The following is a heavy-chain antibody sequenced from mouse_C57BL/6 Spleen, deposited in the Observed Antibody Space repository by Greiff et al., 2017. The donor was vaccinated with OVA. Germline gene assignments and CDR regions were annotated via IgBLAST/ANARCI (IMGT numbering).Heavy chain of an antibody. CDR2: ISSGGSYT. J-gene: IGHJ3*01. CDR1: GFTFSSYG. D-gene: IGHD1-1*01. Sequence: EVKLVESGGDLVKPGGSLKLSCAASGFTFSSYGMSWVRQTPDKRLEWVATISSGGSYTYYPDSVKGRFTISRDNAKNTLYLQMSSLKSEDTAMYYCARQGVITTVVAPFAYWGQGTLVTVSA. CDR3: ARQGVITTVVAPFAY. V-gene: IGHV5-6*02.